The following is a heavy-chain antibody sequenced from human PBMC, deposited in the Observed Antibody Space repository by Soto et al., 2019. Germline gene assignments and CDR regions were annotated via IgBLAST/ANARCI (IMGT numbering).Heavy chain of an antibody. V-gene: IGHV4-59*01. CDR2: IYYSGST. Sequence: SETLSLTCTVSGGSISGYYWSWIRQPPGKGLEWIGYIYYSGSTNYNPSLKSRVTISVDTSKNQFSLKLSSVTAADTAVYYCARGIAAHFDYWGQGTLVTVSS. J-gene: IGHJ4*02. CDR1: GGSISGYY. D-gene: IGHD6-6*01. CDR3: ARGIAAHFDY.